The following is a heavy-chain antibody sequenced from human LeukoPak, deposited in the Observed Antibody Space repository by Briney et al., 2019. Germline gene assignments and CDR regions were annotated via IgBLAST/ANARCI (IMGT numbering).Heavy chain of an antibody. CDR3: ARVSTKGVY. Sequence: PGGSLRLSCTASGVTLSSYAMSWARQAPGKGLEWVSVIYSGGSTYYADSVKGRFTISRDNSKNTLYLQMNSLRAEDTAVYYCARVSTKGVYWGQGTLVTVSS. D-gene: IGHD2-2*01. CDR2: IYSGGST. V-gene: IGHV3-53*01. J-gene: IGHJ4*02. CDR1: GVTLSSYA.